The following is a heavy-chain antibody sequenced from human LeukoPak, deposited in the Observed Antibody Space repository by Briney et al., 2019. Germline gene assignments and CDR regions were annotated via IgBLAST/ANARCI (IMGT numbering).Heavy chain of an antibody. J-gene: IGHJ5*02. CDR3: ARVPYIVVVPAARDRWFDP. Sequence: ASVKVSCKVSGYTLTELSMHWVRQAPGKGLEWMGGFDPEDGETIYAQKFQGRVTMTEDTSTDTAYMELSSLRSDDTAVYYCARVPYIVVVPAARDRWFDPWGQGTLVTVSS. V-gene: IGHV1-24*01. CDR2: FDPEDGET. D-gene: IGHD2-2*01. CDR1: GYTLTELS.